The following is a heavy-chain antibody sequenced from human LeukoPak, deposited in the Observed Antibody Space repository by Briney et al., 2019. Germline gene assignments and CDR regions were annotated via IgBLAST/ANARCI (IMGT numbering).Heavy chain of an antibody. CDR3: ASHAHPAAAGDY. D-gene: IGHD6-13*01. CDR2: NYYSGST. CDR1: GGSISSYY. J-gene: IGHJ4*02. V-gene: IGHV4-59*08. Sequence: KTSETLSLTCTVSGGSISSYYWSWIRQPPGKGLVWIGYNYYSGSTNYNPSLKSRVTISVDTSKNQFSLKLSSVTAADTAVYYCASHAHPAAAGDYWGQGTLVTVSS.